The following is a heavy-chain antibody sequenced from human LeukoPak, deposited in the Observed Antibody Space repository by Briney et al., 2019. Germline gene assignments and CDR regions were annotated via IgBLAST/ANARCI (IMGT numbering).Heavy chain of an antibody. CDR3: ARQMTPHGNFDY. J-gene: IGHJ4*02. CDR1: GFTLSNHA. V-gene: IGHV3-13*01. Sequence: GGSLRLSCAASGFTLSNHAMHWVRRATGKGLEWVSAIGTAGDTFYPGSVKGRFTISRENAKNSSYLQMDSLRAEDTAVYYCARQMTPHGNFDYWGQGTLVTVSS. CDR2: IGTAGDT. D-gene: IGHD1-26*01.